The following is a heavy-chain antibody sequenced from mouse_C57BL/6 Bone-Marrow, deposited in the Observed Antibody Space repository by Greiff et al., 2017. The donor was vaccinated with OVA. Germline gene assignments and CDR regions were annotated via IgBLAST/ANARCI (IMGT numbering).Heavy chain of an antibody. CDR3: ARRDSSGYNYFDY. D-gene: IGHD3-2*02. V-gene: IGHV5-9*01. CDR1: GFTFSSYT. CDR2: ISGGGGNT. Sequence: DVKLVESGGGLVKPGGSLKLSCAASGFTFSSYTMSWVRQTPEKRLEWVATISGGGGNTYYPDSVKGRFTISRANAKNTLYLQMSSLRSEDTALYDCARRDSSGYNYFDYWGQGTTLTVSS. J-gene: IGHJ2*01.